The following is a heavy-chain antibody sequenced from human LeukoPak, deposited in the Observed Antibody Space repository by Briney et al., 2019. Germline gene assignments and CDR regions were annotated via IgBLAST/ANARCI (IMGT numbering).Heavy chain of an antibody. CDR2: IYPGDSDT. D-gene: IGHD6-13*01. CDR1: GYRLTNNW. V-gene: IGHV5-51*01. J-gene: IGHJ4*02. Sequence: GESLKISCKISGYRLTNNWIGWVRQVPGKGLEWMGLIYPGDSDTRYSPSFQGQVTFSVDASISTAYLQLSGLRASDTAIYYCVRFGLTSSLDYWGQGALVTVSS. CDR3: VRFGLTSSLDY.